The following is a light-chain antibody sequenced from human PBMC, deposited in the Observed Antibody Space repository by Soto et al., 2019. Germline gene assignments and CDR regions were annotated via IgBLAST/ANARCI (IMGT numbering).Light chain of an antibody. Sequence: VSTESPVTLSLSPGDRATLSCRASQSIDSSYLAWYQQKPGQAPRLLIYGASSRATGIPARFSGSGSGTEFTLTISSLQSEDFAVYYCQQYHNWPITFGQGTRLEIK. CDR2: GAS. V-gene: IGKV3D-15*01. J-gene: IGKJ5*01. CDR1: QSIDSSY. CDR3: QQYHNWPIT.